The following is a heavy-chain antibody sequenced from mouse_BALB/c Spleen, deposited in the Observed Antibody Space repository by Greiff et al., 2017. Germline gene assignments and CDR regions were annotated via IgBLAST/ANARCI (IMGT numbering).Heavy chain of an antibody. D-gene: IGHD1-1*01. CDR2: ISSGGST. V-gene: IGHV5-6-5*01. J-gene: IGHJ2*01. Sequence: EVKLMESGGGLVKPGGSLKLSCAASGFTFSSYAMSWVRQTPEKRLEWVASISSGGSTYYPDSVKGRFTISRDNARNILYLQMSSLRSEDTAMYYCARGNYGSSSYYFDYWGQGTTLTVSS. CDR1: GFTFSSYA. CDR3: ARGNYGSSSYYFDY.